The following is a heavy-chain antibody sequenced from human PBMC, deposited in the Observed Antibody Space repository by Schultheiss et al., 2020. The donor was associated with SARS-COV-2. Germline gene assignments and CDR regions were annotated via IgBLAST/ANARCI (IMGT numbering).Heavy chain of an antibody. D-gene: IGHD3-3*01. Sequence: SETLSLTCAVYGGSFSDSYWTWIRQPPGKGLEWIGEINHSGSTNYNPSLKSRVTISVDTSKNQFSLKLSSVTAADTAVYYCARVHYDFWSGFYYYYMDVWGKGTTVTVSS. CDR1: GGSFSDSY. V-gene: IGHV4-34*01. CDR2: INHSGST. J-gene: IGHJ6*03. CDR3: ARVHYDFWSGFYYYYMDV.